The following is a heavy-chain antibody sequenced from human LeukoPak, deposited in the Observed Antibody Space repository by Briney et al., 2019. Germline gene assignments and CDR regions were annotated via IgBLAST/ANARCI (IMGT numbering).Heavy chain of an antibody. CDR1: GYTFTGYY. CDR2: INPNSGGT. V-gene: IGHV1-2*02. J-gene: IGHJ1*01. CDR3: AREGGYSSSWYWYFQH. Sequence: ASVKVSCKASGYTFTGYYMHWVRQAPGQGLEWMGWINPNSGGTNYAQKFQGRVTMTRDTSISTAYMELSRLRSDDTAVYYCAREGGYSSSWYWYFQHWGRGTLVTVSS. D-gene: IGHD6-13*01.